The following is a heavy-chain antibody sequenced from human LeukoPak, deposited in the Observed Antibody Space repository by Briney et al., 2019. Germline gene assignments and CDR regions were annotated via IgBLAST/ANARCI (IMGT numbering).Heavy chain of an antibody. J-gene: IGHJ4*02. CDR1: GGSISDYY. CDR2: FYNSGSS. V-gene: IGHV4-59*01. CDR3: TRGAGWLIDY. D-gene: IGHD3-16*01. Sequence: SETLSLTCTVSGGSISDYYRGWIRQPPGKGLEWTGYFYNSGSSTYNPSLKSRVTISVDTSKEQFSLKVNSVTAADTAVYYCTRGAGWLIDYWGQGILVTVSS.